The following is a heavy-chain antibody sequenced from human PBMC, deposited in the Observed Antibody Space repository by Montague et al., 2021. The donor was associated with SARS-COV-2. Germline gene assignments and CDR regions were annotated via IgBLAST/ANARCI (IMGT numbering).Heavy chain of an antibody. CDR2: ISYSGST. V-gene: IGHV4-34*01. D-gene: IGHD2-2*01. Sequence: SETLSLTCAVYGGSSSGYYWSWIRQPPGKGLEWIGEISYSGSTNYNPSLKSRVTISIDTSKNQFSLKLSSVTAADTAVYYCARFGYQLLFIASYYGMDVWGQGTTVTVSS. J-gene: IGHJ6*02. CDR3: ARFGYQLLFIASYYGMDV. CDR1: GGSSSGYY.